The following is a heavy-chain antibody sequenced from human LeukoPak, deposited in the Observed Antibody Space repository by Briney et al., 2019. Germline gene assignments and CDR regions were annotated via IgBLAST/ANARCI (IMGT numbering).Heavy chain of an antibody. V-gene: IGHV3-33*01. Sequence: GGSLRLSCAASGFTFSSYGMHWVRQAPGKGLEWVAVIWYDGSNKYYADSVKGRFTISRDNSKNTLYLQMNSLRAEDTAVYYCARDYYGSGSHLGYWGQGTLVTVSS. D-gene: IGHD3-10*01. CDR2: IWYDGSNK. J-gene: IGHJ4*02. CDR1: GFTFSSYG. CDR3: ARDYYGSGSHLGY.